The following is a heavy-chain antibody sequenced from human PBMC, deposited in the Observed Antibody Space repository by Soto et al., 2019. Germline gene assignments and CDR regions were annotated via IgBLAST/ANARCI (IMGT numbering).Heavy chain of an antibody. V-gene: IGHV3-7*02. CDR2: IKQDGSEK. CDR3: ARGSDCSDGSCFIHRH. Sequence: PGGSLRLSCAASGFTFSSYWMSWVRQAPGKGLEWVANIKQDGSEKYYVDSVKGRFTISRDNARNSLYLEMNSLRVEDSAVYYCARGSDCSDGSCFIHRHWGQGTLVTVSS. D-gene: IGHD2-15*01. CDR1: GFTFSSYW. J-gene: IGHJ4*02.